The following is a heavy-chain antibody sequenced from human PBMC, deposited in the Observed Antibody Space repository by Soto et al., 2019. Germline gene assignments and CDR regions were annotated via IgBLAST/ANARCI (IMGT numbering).Heavy chain of an antibody. D-gene: IGHD6-6*01. V-gene: IGHV4-39*01. Sequence: SETLSLSCSVSGGSITSSSHYWGWIRQPPGKGLESIANIYYDGNTYYNPSLKSRVTISLDTSKNQFSLRLNSVTAADTAIYYCARSSIAPRLFMYTLDSWGHGTLVTVS. CDR1: GGSITSSSHY. CDR2: IYYDGNT. CDR3: ARSSIAPRLFMYTLDS. J-gene: IGHJ5*01.